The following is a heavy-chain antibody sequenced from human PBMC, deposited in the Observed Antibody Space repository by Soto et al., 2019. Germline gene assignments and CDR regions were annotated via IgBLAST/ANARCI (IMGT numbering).Heavy chain of an antibody. Sequence: ASVKVSCKASGYTFTSYAIHWVRQAPGQRLEWMGWINAGNGNTKYSQKFQDRVTITRDTSASTAYMELSSLRSEDTAVYYCARDTQDIVVKPAASVYDYYGMDVWGQGTTVTVSS. CDR3: ARDTQDIVVKPAASVYDYYGMDV. CDR2: INAGNGNT. V-gene: IGHV1-3*01. J-gene: IGHJ6*02. D-gene: IGHD2-2*01. CDR1: GYTFTSYA.